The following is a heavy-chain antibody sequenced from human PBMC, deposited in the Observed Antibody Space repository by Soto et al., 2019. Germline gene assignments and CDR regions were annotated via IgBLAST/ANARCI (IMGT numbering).Heavy chain of an antibody. D-gene: IGHD3-10*01. V-gene: IGHV1-46*01. Sequence: QVQLVQSGAEMKRPGASVILSCKAYGYIFTTYSIHWVRQAAGQGLEWMAKVDPRDGSTGYAQKFRGGVSMAWDTSTVTVSMEVSSLTSDDTATYYCARVRSSGREFKYGGHGTQVSGSS. J-gene: IGHJ4*01. CDR2: VDPRDGST. CDR1: GYIFTTYS. CDR3: ARVRSSGREFKY.